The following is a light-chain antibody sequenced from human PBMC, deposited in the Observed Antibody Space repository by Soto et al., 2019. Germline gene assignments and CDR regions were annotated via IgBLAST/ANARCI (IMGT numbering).Light chain of an antibody. J-gene: IGLJ3*02. CDR3: ASWDDGLSGWV. Sequence: QPVLTQPPSASATPGQRVIISCSGSRSNIGTNSVSWYQQVPGMAPKLLIYRHDQRPSGVPDRVSGANSGTAASLAISAVQSEDEADYYCASWDDGLSGWVFGGGTKLTVL. CDR1: RSNIGTNS. CDR2: RHD. V-gene: IGLV1-44*01.